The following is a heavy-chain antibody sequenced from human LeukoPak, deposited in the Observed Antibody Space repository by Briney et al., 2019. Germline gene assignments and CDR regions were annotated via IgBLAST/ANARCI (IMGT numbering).Heavy chain of an antibody. Sequence: GGSLRLSCTASGFTFSSYSMDWVRQAPGKGLEWVSYIGSSSSTIHYADSVKGRFSISRDNARNSLYLQMSSLRSDDTAVYYCARDLTTVTTLWGQGTLVTVSS. CDR2: IGSSSSTI. J-gene: IGHJ4*02. D-gene: IGHD4-17*01. V-gene: IGHV3-48*04. CDR1: GFTFSSYS. CDR3: ARDLTTVTTL.